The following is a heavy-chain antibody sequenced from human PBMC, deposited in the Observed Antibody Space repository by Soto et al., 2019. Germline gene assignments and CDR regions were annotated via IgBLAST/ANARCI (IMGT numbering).Heavy chain of an antibody. J-gene: IGHJ4*02. Sequence: GGSLRLSCSASGFTFSSYAMHWVRQAPGKGLEYVSGISSNGGSTHYADSVKGRFTISSDNSKNTLYLQMSSLRAEDTAVYYCVKTLQYSYGLPHWGQGTLVTVSS. V-gene: IGHV3-64D*06. CDR1: GFTFSSYA. CDR3: VKTLQYSYGLPH. D-gene: IGHD5-18*01. CDR2: ISSNGGST.